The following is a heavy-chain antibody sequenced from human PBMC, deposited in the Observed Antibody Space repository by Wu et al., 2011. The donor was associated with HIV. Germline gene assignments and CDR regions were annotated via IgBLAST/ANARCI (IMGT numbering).Heavy chain of an antibody. Sequence: VKVSWQGFWIPPSRLLYDTGLRQAPGQGLEWMGWVNPNSGGTDYAQKFQGRVTMTWDTSISTAYMELTSLRSDDTAVYYCARDPIVGATMEDNWGQGTLVHRLL. D-gene: IGHD1-26*01. V-gene: IGHV1-2*02. CDR1: IPPSRLL. J-gene: IGHJ4*02. CDR3: ARDPIVGATMEDN. CDR2: VNPNSGGT.